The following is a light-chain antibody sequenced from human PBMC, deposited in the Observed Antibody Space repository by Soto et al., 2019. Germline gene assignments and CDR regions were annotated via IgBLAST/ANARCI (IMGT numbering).Light chain of an antibody. V-gene: IGLV2-14*01. CDR2: GVT. CDR3: AAWDDSLSGAV. J-gene: IGLJ7*01. CDR1: SSDVGAYNY. Sequence: QSVLTQPASVSGSPGQSITISCTGTSSDVGAYNYVSWYQQYPGKAPKLMIYGVTNRPSGVSNRFSGSKTGNTASLTISGLQAEDEADYYCAAWDDSLSGAVFGGGTQLTVL.